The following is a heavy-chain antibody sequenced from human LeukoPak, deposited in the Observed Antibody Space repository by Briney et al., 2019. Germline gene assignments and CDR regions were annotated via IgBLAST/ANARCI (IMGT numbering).Heavy chain of an antibody. CDR1: GFTFSSYA. CDR2: ISNSGGST. CDR3: ARDAFGVDKSPF. Sequence: GGSLRLSCAASGFTFSSYAMSWVRQAPGKGLEWVSAISNSGGSTYYADSVKGRFTVSRDNSKNTLYLQMNSLRAEDTAVYYCARDAFGVDKSPFWGQGTLVTVSS. V-gene: IGHV3-23*01. D-gene: IGHD3-3*01. J-gene: IGHJ4*02.